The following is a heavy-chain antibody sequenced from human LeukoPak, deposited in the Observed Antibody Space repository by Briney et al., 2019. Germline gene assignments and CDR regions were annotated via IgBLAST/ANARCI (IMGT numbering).Heavy chain of an antibody. CDR2: IYTSGST. D-gene: IGHD3-10*01. V-gene: IGHV4-4*07. CDR1: GGSISSYY. CDR3: ARGGYGSGGYYKPYYYYGTDV. Sequence: SETLSLTFTVSGGSISSYYWSWIRQPAGKGLEWIGRIYTSGSTDYNPSLKSRVTMSVDTSKNQFSLKLSSVTAADTAVYYCARGGYGSGGYYKPYYYYGTDVWGQGTTVTVSS. J-gene: IGHJ6*02.